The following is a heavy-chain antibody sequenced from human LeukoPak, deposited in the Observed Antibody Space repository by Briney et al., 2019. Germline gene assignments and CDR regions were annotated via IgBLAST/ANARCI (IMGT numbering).Heavy chain of an antibody. CDR3: ARDSSGWPTYFDY. Sequence: PGGSLRLSCAASGDTFSSYGMHWVRQAPGQGLEWVAVIWYDGSNKYYADSVKGRFTISRDNSKNTLYLQMNSLRAEDTAVYYCARDSSGWPTYFDYWGQGTLVTVSS. J-gene: IGHJ4*02. V-gene: IGHV3-33*01. CDR2: IWYDGSNK. D-gene: IGHD6-19*01. CDR1: GDTFSSYG.